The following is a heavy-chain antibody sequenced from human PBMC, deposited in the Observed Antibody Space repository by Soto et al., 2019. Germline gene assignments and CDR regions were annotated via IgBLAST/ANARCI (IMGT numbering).Heavy chain of an antibody. V-gene: IGHV4-61*01. Sequence: QVQLQESGPGLVKPSETLSLTCTVSGGSVSSCSYYWSWIRQPPGKGLEWIGYIYYSGSTNYPPSLNSRVTLSVDTSKNPFSLTLSSVTAADTAVYYCEREVSWRTVRQYYFDYWGQGTLVTVSS. D-gene: IGHD4-17*01. CDR3: EREVSWRTVRQYYFDY. CDR1: GGSVSSCSYY. CDR2: IYYSGST. J-gene: IGHJ4*02.